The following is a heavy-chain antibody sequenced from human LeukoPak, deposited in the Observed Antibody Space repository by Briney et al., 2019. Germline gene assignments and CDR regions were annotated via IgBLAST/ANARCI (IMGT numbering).Heavy chain of an antibody. CDR2: MNPNSGNT. Sequence: ASVKVSCKASGYTFTIYDINWVRQATGQGLEWMGWMNPNSGNTGYAQKFQGRVTMTRNTSISTAYMELSSLRSEDTAVYYCAREDYYDSSGYYYDGDNWFDPWGQGTLVTVSS. CDR1: GYTFTIYD. J-gene: IGHJ5*02. D-gene: IGHD3-22*01. CDR3: AREDYYDSSGYYYDGDNWFDP. V-gene: IGHV1-8*01.